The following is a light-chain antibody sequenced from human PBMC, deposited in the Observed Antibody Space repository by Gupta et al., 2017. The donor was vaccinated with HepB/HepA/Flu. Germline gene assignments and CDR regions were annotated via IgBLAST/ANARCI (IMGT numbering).Light chain of an antibody. CDR1: HNNVGYEG. V-gene: IGLV10-54*01. CDR3: ADWDSRLSGVG. CDR2: RNN. J-gene: IGLJ2*01. Sequence: HAGLTQPPSVSKGLRQTATITCIGSHNNVGYEGAIWLQQYQGHPPKFIFCRNNDRPSGISERFSESTSGNTASLTITGLQPEDEGDYYCADWDSRLSGVGFGGGNKLTVI.